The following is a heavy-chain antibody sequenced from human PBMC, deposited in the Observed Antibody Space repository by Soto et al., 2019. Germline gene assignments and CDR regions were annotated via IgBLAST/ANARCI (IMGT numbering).Heavy chain of an antibody. CDR1: GFTFSDYY. CDR3: ARRNTIVVVPAAMDGNYYYYYMDV. V-gene: IGHV3-11*04. J-gene: IGHJ6*03. D-gene: IGHD2-2*01. Sequence: QVQLVESGGGLVKPGGSLRLSCAASGFTFSDYYMSWIRQAPGKGLEWVSYISSSGSTIYYADSVKGRFTISRDNAKNSLYLQMNSLRAEDTAVYYCARRNTIVVVPAAMDGNYYYYYMDVWGKGTTVTVSS. CDR2: ISSSGSTI.